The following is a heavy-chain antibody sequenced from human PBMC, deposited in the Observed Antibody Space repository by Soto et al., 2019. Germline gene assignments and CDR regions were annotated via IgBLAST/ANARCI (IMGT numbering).Heavy chain of an antibody. J-gene: IGHJ4*02. D-gene: IGHD6-19*01. V-gene: IGHV3-23*01. CDR1: GFTFSGYT. Sequence: EVQLLESGGGLAQPGGSLRLSCAASGFTFSGYTMAWVRQAPGKGLEWVSTISHSGESTYYAESVKGRFTISRDNSKNTLYLQMNSLRGEDTAVYFCSKDGWENWGQGTLVTVAS. CDR3: SKDGWEN. CDR2: ISHSGEST.